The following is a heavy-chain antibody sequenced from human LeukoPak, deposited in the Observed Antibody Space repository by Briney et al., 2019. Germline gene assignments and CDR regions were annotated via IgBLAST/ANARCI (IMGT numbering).Heavy chain of an antibody. V-gene: IGHV3-23*01. CDR2: ISNNGGYT. CDR3: ARGNYYGMDV. J-gene: IGHJ6*02. CDR1: GFTFSSSA. Sequence: PGGSLRLSCAASGFTFSSSAMSWVRQAPGEGVEWVSAISNNGGYTYYADSVQGRFTISRDNSKNTLYLQMNSLRAEDTAVYYCARGNYYGMDVWGQGTTVTVSS.